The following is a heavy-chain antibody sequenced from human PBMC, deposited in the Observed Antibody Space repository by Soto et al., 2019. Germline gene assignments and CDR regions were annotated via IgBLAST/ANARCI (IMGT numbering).Heavy chain of an antibody. J-gene: IGHJ6*02. V-gene: IGHV3-11*01. Sequence: GGSLSLSCAASGFTFSDHYMSWIRQAPGKGLAWVAYISNSDSPTYYADSVKGRFTISRDNARNSLYLQMNSLRAEDTAVYYCARRDGDVWGQGTTGTVSS. CDR1: GFTFSDHY. CDR3: ARRDGDV. CDR2: ISNSDSPT.